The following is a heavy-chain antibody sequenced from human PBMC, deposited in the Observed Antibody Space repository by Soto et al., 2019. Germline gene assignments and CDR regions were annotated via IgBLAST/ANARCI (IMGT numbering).Heavy chain of an antibody. D-gene: IGHD1-1*01. V-gene: IGHV1-46*03. CDR3: ARDGGTYKYYYYMDV. Sequence: ASVKVSCKASGYTFTSYYMHWVRQAPGQGLEWMGIINPSGGSTSYAQKFQGRVTMTRDTYTSTVYMELSSLRSEDTAVYYCARDGGTYKYYYYMDVWGKGTTVTVSS. CDR1: GYTFTSYY. J-gene: IGHJ6*03. CDR2: INPSGGST.